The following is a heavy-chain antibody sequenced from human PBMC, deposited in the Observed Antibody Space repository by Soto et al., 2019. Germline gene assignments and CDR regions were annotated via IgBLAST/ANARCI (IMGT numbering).Heavy chain of an antibody. J-gene: IGHJ6*03. V-gene: IGHV1-18*01. Sequence: GASVKVSCKASGYTFTSYGISWVRQAPGQGLEWMGWISAYNGNTNYAQKLQGRVTMTTDTSTSTAYIELRSLRSDDTAVYYCARAPYYYYYYMDVWGKGTTVTVSS. CDR2: ISAYNGNT. CDR3: ARAPYYYYYYMDV. CDR1: GYTFTSYG.